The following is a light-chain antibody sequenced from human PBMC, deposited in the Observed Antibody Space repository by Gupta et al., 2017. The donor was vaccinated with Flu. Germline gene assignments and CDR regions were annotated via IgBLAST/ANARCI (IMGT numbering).Light chain of an antibody. CDR2: DNR. CDR1: SSSSGAGYD. CDR3: QSYESSRSGYV. Sequence: ITCTGSSSSSGAGYDVNLYQQQPGTAPTLHIYDNRIRHSGVPDWFSGSKSGTAATVAITGLQAEAEADYYCQSYESSRSGYVFGTGTKVTVL. V-gene: IGLV1-40*01. J-gene: IGLJ1*01.